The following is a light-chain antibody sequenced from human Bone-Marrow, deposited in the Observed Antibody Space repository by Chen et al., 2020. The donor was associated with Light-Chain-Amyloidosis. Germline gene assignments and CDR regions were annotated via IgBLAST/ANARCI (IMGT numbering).Light chain of an antibody. CDR1: DLPTKY. V-gene: IGLV3-25*02. CDR2: RDT. Sequence: SYVLPQPPSVSASPGRTARITCSGDDLPTKYAYWYQQKPGQAPVMVIHRDTQRPSGISERFSGSSSGTTATLTISGVQAEDEADYHCQSADSSGTYEVIFGGGTKLTVL. J-gene: IGLJ2*01. CDR3: QSADSSGTYEVI.